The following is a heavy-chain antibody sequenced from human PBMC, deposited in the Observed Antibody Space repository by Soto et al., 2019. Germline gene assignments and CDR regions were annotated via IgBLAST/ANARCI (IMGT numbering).Heavy chain of an antibody. D-gene: IGHD6-19*01. V-gene: IGHV3-7*03. CDR2: IKQDGSEK. CDR3: ARKSGWNSSGWYSYFQH. J-gene: IGHJ1*01. Sequence: GGSLILSCAASGFTFSSYWMSWVRQAPGKGLEWVANIKQDGSEKYYVDSVKGRFTISRDNAKNSLYLQMNSLRAEDTAVYYCARKSGWNSSGWYSYFQHWGQGTLVTVSS. CDR1: GFTFSSYW.